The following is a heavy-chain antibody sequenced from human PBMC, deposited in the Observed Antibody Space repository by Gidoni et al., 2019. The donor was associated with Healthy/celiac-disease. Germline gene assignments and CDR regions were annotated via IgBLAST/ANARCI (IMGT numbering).Heavy chain of an antibody. Sequence: EVQLVESGGGLVKPGGSLRLSCAASGFTFSNALMSWVRQAPGQGLDGCGRIKSKPDVGTTDYAAPVKGRFTISRDDSKNTLYLQMNSLKTEDTAVYYCTTATGITMVRGVLYYFDYWGQGTLVTVSS. J-gene: IGHJ4*02. CDR3: TTATGITMVRGVLYYFDY. V-gene: IGHV3-15*01. D-gene: IGHD3-10*01. CDR1: GFTFSNAL. CDR2: IKSKPDVGTT.